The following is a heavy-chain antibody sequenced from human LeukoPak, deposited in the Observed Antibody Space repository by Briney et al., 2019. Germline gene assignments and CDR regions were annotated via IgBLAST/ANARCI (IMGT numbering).Heavy chain of an antibody. J-gene: IGHJ3*02. CDR1: GFTFSSYS. CDR2: ISSGSSTI. CDR3: ARNMTTRAFDI. V-gene: IGHV3-48*01. Sequence: GGSLRLSCAASGFTFSSYSMNWVRQAPGKGLEWVSYISSGSSTIYYADSVKGRFTASRDNAKNSLYLQMNSLRAEDTAVHFCARNMTTRAFDIWGQGTMVTVSS. D-gene: IGHD4-17*01.